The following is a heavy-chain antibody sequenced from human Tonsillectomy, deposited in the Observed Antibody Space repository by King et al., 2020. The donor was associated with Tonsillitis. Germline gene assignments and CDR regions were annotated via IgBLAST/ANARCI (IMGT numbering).Heavy chain of an antibody. D-gene: IGHD5-12*01. J-gene: IGHJ4*02. CDR3: AEGGGDGGYGNFDY. CDR2: IYSGGSST. Sequence: VQLVESGGGLVQPGGSLRLSCAASGFIFSSYAMSWVRQAPGKGLEWVSVIYSGGSSTYYADTVKGRFTISRDNSKNTLYLQMNSMRAEDTAVYFCAEGGGDGGYGNFDYWGQGTLVTVSS. CDR1: GFIFSSYA. V-gene: IGHV3-23*03.